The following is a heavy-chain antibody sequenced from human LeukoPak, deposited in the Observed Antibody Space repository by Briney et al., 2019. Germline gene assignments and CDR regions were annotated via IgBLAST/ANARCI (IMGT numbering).Heavy chain of an antibody. J-gene: IGHJ4*02. CDR1: GYTFTDYY. CDR3: ARSNEGPYYFDF. V-gene: IGHV1-2*02. Sequence: ASVKVSCEASGYTFTDYYIHWVRQAPGQGLEWMGWINPNSGTTNYAQKFQGRVTMTRDTSINTAYMDLNRLRSDDTAVYYCARSNEGPYYFDFWGQETLVTVSS. CDR2: INPNSGTT.